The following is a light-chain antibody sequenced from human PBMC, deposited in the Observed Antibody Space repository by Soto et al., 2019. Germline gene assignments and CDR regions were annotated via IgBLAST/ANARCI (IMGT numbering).Light chain of an antibody. Sequence: DIQLTQSPSFLSASVGDRVTITCRASQGFSNSLAWYQQKPGKAPKLLIYAASTLQSGVPSRFSGSGSGTEFTLPICSLQPEDFATYYCQQPDSYPCTFGQGTKLEIK. V-gene: IGKV1-9*01. J-gene: IGKJ2*02. CDR3: QQPDSYPCT. CDR2: AAS. CDR1: QGFSNS.